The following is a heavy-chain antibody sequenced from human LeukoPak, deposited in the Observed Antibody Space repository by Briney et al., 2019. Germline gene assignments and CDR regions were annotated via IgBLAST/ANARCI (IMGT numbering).Heavy chain of an antibody. V-gene: IGHV3-23*01. D-gene: IGHD6-25*01. CDR3: AKDSSGWPEYFQH. Sequence: PGGSLRLSCAASGFTFSSYAMSWVRQAPGKGLEWVSGISSSGRSTFYADSVKGRFTISRDNSKNTLYLQMNSLRAEDTAVYYCAKDSSGWPEYFQHWGQGTLVTVSS. CDR2: ISSSGRST. CDR1: GFTFSSYA. J-gene: IGHJ1*01.